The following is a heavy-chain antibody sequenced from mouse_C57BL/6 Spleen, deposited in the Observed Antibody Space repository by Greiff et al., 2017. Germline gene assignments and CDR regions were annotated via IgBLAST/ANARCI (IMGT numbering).Heavy chain of an antibody. V-gene: IGHV1-59*01. Sequence: QVQLQQPGAELVRPGTSVKLSCKASGYTFTSYWMHWVKQRPGQGLEWIGVIDPSDSYTNYNQKFKGKATLTVDTSSSTAYMQLSSLTSEDSAVYYCARGAGSSHWYFDVWGTGTTVTVSS. J-gene: IGHJ1*03. CDR1: GYTFTSYW. CDR3: ARGAGSSHWYFDV. CDR2: IDPSDSYT. D-gene: IGHD1-1*01.